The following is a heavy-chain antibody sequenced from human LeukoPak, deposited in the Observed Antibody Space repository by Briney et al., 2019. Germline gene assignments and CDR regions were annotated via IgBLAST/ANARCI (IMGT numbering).Heavy chain of an antibody. V-gene: IGHV6-1*01. Sequence: SQTLSLTCAISEYSVSSNSAAWNWIRQSPSRGLEWLGRTYYRSKWYYDYAVSVKSRITINPDTSKNQFSLQLNSVTPEDTAVYYCARGPQLVDYYYIDVWGKGTTVTVSS. CDR1: EYSVSSNSAA. CDR3: ARGPQLVDYYYIDV. D-gene: IGHD6-13*01. CDR2: TYYRSKWYY. J-gene: IGHJ6*03.